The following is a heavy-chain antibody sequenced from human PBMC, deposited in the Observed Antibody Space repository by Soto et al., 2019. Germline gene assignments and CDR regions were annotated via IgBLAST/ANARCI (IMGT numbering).Heavy chain of an antibody. CDR3: PTEVIVERRHDAFDI. V-gene: IGHV6-1*01. D-gene: IGHD1-1*01. CDR1: GDSVSSNSAA. J-gene: IGHJ3*02. Sequence: SQTLSLTCAISGDSVSSNSAAWNWIRQSPSRGLEWLGRTYYRSKWYNDYAVSVKSRITINPDTSKNQFSLQLNSVTPEDTAVYYCPTEVIVERRHDAFDIWGQGTMVTVSS. CDR2: TYYRSKWYN.